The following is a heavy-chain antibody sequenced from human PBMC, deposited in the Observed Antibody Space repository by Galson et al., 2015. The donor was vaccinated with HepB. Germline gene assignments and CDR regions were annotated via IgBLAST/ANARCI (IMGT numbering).Heavy chain of an antibody. CDR1: GYSFTAYY. Sequence: SVKVSCKASGYSFTAYYVHWVRQAPGQGLEWMGWINPNSRGTNYAQKFQGRVAMTRDTSTGTVYMELNRLRSDDTAFYYCARGLSVVSGPSGWNGGWVDSWGPGTLVTVSS. D-gene: IGHD6-19*01. J-gene: IGHJ5*01. V-gene: IGHV1-2*02. CDR2: INPNSRGT. CDR3: ARGLSVVSGPSGWNGGWVDS.